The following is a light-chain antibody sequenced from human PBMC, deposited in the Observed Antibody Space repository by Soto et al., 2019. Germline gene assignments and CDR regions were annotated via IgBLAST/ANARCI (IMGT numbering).Light chain of an antibody. J-gene: IGLJ2*01. CDR3: QVWDSSSDHAV. CDR1: NIGTKS. V-gene: IGLV3-21*04. CDR2: YDS. Sequence: SYELTQSPSVSVAPGKTARITCGGDNIGTKSVHWYQQKPGQAPVLVIYYDSDRPSGIPERFSGSNSGNTATLTISRVEAGDEADYYCQVWDSSSDHAVFGGGTKLTVL.